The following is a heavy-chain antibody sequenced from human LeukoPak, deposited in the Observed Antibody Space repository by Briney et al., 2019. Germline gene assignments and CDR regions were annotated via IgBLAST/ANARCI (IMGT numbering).Heavy chain of an antibody. CDR2: ISYDGNNK. D-gene: IGHD1-26*01. V-gene: IGHV3-30*03. J-gene: IGHJ4*02. CDR3: VRKIGSPPSPGHFDY. Sequence: GGSLRLSCAASGFTFSSYGMHWVRQAPGKGLEWVTFISYDGNNKKYADSVAGRFTISRDNSKNTLYLQMNSVRPEDTALYYCVRKIGSPPSPGHFDYWGQGTLVTVSS. CDR1: GFTFSSYG.